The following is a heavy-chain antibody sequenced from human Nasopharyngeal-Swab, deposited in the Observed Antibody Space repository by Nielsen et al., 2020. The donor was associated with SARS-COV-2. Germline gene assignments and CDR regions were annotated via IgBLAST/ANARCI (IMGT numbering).Heavy chain of an antibody. CDR3: ARERGTGASQWELPFDY. Sequence: WIRQPPGKGLEWVAVISYDGSNKYYADSVKGRFTISRDNSENTLYLQMNSLRAEDTAVYYCARERGTGASQWELPFDYWGQGTLVTVSS. J-gene: IGHJ4*02. V-gene: IGHV3-30-3*01. D-gene: IGHD1-26*01. CDR2: ISYDGSNK.